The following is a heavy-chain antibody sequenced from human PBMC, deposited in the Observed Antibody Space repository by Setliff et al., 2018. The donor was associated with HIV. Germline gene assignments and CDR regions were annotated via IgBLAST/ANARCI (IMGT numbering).Heavy chain of an antibody. D-gene: IGHD3-22*01. V-gene: IGHV1-46*01. CDR3: ARDRSSGLSFYYGMDV. CDR2: INLSSGST. Sequence: GASVKVSCKASGDTFTNYLMHWVRQAPGQGLEWMGIINLSSGSTTYAQTFQGRVTMTRDTSTSTVYMDLSSLRSEDTAVYYCARDRSSGLSFYYGMDVWGPGTMVTVSS. CDR1: GDTFTNYL. J-gene: IGHJ6*01.